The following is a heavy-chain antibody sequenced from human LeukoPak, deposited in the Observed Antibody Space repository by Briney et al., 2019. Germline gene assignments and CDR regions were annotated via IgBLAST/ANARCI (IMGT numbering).Heavy chain of an antibody. V-gene: IGHV4-59*01. CDR2: IHYSGST. Sequence: PSETLSLTCTVSGGSISSYYWSWIRQPPGQGLEWIGYIHYSGSTNYNPSLKTRVTISVDTSKNQFSLKLNSVTAADTAVYYCARHTTVTTHLHYWGQGTLVTVSS. CDR3: ARHTTVTTHLHY. J-gene: IGHJ4*02. D-gene: IGHD4-17*01. CDR1: GGSISSYY.